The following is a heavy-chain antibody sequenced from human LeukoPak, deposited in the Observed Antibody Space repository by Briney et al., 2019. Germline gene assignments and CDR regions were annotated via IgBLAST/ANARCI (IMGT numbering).Heavy chain of an antibody. J-gene: IGHJ4*02. V-gene: IGHV1-46*01. CDR1: GYTFINYY. Sequence: ASVKVSCTASGYTFINYYMHWVRQAPGQGLEWMGMINPSGGSTSYAQKFQGRVTMTRDTSTSTVYMELSSLRSEDTAVYYCARDQEGFDYWGQGTLVTVSS. CDR3: ARDQEGFDY. CDR2: INPSGGST.